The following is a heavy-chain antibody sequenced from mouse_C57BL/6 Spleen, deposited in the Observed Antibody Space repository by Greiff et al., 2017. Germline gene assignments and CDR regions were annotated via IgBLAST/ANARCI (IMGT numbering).Heavy chain of an antibody. CDR1: GFTFSDYG. V-gene: IGHV5-17*01. J-gene: IGHJ4*01. CDR2: ISSGSSTI. CDR3: ARPSNYDAMDY. Sequence: EVQLVESGGGLVKPGGSLKLSCAASGFTFSDYGMHWVRQAPEKGLEWVAYISSGSSTIYYADTVKGRFTISRDNAKNTLFLQITSLRSEDTAMYYSARPSNYDAMDYWGQGTSVTVSS. D-gene: IGHD2-5*01.